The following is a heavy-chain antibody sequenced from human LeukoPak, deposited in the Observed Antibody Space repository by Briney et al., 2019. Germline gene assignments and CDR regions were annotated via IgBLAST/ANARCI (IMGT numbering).Heavy chain of an antibody. D-gene: IGHD6-19*01. CDR1: GYTFIGYY. J-gene: IGHJ4*02. V-gene: IGHV1-2*02. CDR3: TRTGYTSGWGFDF. CDR2: INPNTGAT. Sequence: ASVKVSCKTSGYTFIGYYMHWVRQAPGQGLEWMAWINPNTGATKYTQTFQGRVTMTRDTSISTAYMDLSGLRSDDTAVYYCTRTGYTSGWGFDFWGQGTLVTVSS.